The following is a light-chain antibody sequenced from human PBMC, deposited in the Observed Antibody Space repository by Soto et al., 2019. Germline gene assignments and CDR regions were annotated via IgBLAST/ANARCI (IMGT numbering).Light chain of an antibody. V-gene: IGLV2-23*02. J-gene: IGLJ2*01. Sequence: QSALTQPASVSGSPGQSITISCTGTSSDVGSYNLVSWYQQHPGKVPKLMIYEVTKRPSGVSNRFSGSKSGNTASLTISSFQSETEAQYYCCSYAGLVVFGGGTKLTV. CDR2: EVT. CDR1: SSDVGSYNL. CDR3: CSYAGLVV.